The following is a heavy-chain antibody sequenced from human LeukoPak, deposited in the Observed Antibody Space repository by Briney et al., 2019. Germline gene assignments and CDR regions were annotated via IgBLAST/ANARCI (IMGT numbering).Heavy chain of an antibody. CDR1: GYSISSGYY. Sequence: SETLSLTCTVSGYSISSGYYWGWIRQPPGKGLEWIGSIYHSGSTYYNPSLKSRVTISVDTSKNQFSLKLSSVTAADTAVYYCARITLGWHDRSYYFDYWGQGTLVTVSS. CDR3: ARITLGWHDRSYYFDY. D-gene: IGHD3-9*01. J-gene: IGHJ4*02. V-gene: IGHV4-38-2*02. CDR2: IYHSGST.